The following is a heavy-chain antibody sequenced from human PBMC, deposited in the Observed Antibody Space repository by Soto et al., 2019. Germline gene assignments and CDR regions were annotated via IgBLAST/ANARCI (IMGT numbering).Heavy chain of an antibody. V-gene: IGHV1-69*13. CDR2: IIPIFGTA. CDR1: GGTFSSYA. Sequence: SVKVSCKASGGTFSSYAISWVRQAPGQGLEWMGGIIPIFGTANYAQKFQGRVTITADESTSTAYMELSSLRSEDTAVYYCATTRGYSGYENDKPFDYWGQGTLVTVPQ. J-gene: IGHJ4*02. D-gene: IGHD5-12*01. CDR3: ATTRGYSGYENDKPFDY.